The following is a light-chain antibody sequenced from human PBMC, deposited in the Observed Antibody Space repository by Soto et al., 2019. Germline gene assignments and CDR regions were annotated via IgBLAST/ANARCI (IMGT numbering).Light chain of an antibody. Sequence: QSALTQPPSASGSPGQSVTISCTGTRSDIGGYDFVSWYQQHPGKAPKVIIYEVSKRPSGVPDRFSGSKSGSTASLTVSGLQAEDEDDYYCSSYAGPYRHIVFGGGTKLTVL. J-gene: IGLJ2*01. CDR3: SSYAGPYRHIV. V-gene: IGLV2-8*01. CDR1: RSDIGGYDF. CDR2: EVS.